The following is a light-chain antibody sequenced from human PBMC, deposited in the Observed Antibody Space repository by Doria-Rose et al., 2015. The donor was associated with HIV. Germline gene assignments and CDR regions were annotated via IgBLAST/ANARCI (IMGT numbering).Light chain of an antibody. CDR3: HQYGTSWT. Sequence: EIVMTQSPGTLSLSPGERATLSCRASQSFSSTYLAWYRQKPGQAPSLLIYDGSTRATGIPDRFSASVSGTDFTLTINRLEPEDFALYYCHQYGTSWTFGQGTKVEI. CDR1: QSFSSTY. CDR2: DGS. V-gene: IGKV3-20*01. J-gene: IGKJ1*01.